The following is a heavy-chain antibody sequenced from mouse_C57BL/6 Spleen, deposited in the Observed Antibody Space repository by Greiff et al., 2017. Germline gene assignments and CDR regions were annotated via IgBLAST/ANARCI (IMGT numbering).Heavy chain of an antibody. Sequence: VQLQQSGPELVKPGASVKISCTASGYSFTDYNMNWVKQSNGKSLEWIGVINPNYGTISYNQKFKGKATLTVDQSSSTAYMQLNSLTSEDSAVYYCARGDGEGIYYYAMDYWGQGTSVTVSS. CDR3: ARGDGEGIYYYAMDY. CDR2: INPNYGTI. CDR1: GYSFTDYN. D-gene: IGHD2-3*01. V-gene: IGHV1-39*01. J-gene: IGHJ4*01.